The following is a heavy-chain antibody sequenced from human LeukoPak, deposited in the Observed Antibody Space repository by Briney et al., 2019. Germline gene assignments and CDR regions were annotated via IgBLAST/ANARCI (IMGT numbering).Heavy chain of an antibody. CDR2: ISGSGGST. J-gene: IGHJ4*02. D-gene: IGHD6-19*01. CDR3: AALSQWLTPFDY. Sequence: GGSLRLSCAASGFTFSSYAMSWVRQAPGKGLEWVSAISGSGGSTYYADSVKGRLTISRDNSKNTLYLQMNSLRAEDTAVYYCAALSQWLTPFDYWGQGTLVTVSS. V-gene: IGHV3-23*01. CDR1: GFTFSSYA.